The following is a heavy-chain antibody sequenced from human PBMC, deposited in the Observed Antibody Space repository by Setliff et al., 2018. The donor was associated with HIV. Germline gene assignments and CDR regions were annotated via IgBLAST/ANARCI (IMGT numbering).Heavy chain of an antibody. CDR3: VRTASSSWWRVYYYSYIGI. J-gene: IGHJ6*03. V-gene: IGHV4-39*01. Sequence: KTSETLSLTCTVFGGSISGSNYVWGWIRQTPRKGLEWIGTIHYTGSTYYNPSLESRITISVDTSKNQFALRLNSVSAADTAVYSCVRTASSSWWRVYYYSYIGIWGKGTTVTVSS. D-gene: IGHD2-8*02. CDR1: GGSISGSNYV. CDR2: IHYTGST.